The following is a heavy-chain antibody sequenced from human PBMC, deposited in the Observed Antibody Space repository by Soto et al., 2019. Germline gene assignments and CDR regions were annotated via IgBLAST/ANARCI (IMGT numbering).Heavy chain of an antibody. Sequence: EVQLVESGGGFVQPGGSLRLSCEASGFTFSSYSMNWVRQAPGKGLEWVSYISSTTSIIYSADSVKGRFTISRDNAKNSLYLQMSSLRAEDTAVYYCARLGVGYTYGDAFDIWGQGTMVTVSS. J-gene: IGHJ3*02. CDR3: ARLGVGYTYGDAFDI. V-gene: IGHV3-48*01. CDR1: GFTFSSYS. D-gene: IGHD5-18*01. CDR2: ISSTTSII.